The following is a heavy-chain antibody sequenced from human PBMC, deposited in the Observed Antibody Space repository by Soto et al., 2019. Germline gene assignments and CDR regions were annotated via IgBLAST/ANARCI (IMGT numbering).Heavy chain of an antibody. CDR3: ARHVGVPGTRGFDY. V-gene: IGHV4-4*02. Sequence: QVHLQESGPGLVEPSETLSLPCAVSGVSVSETYWWSWVRQPPGKGLDWIGEISHRVTPHYNASLWRRVSMSTDTSRNPLSLTLLSVTAADASTYFCARHVGVPGTRGFDYWGQGTLVTVSS. CDR2: ISHRVTP. J-gene: IGHJ4*02. CDR1: GVSVSETYW. D-gene: IGHD6-13*01.